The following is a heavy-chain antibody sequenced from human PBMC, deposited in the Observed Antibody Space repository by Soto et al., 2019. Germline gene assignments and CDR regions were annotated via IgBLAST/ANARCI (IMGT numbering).Heavy chain of an antibody. CDR3: ASINRDTVTTLD. D-gene: IGHD4-17*01. J-gene: IGHJ4*02. CDR1: GGSVSSGSYY. V-gene: IGHV4-61*01. Sequence: SETLSLTCTVSGGSVSSGSYYWSWIRQPPGKGLEWIGYIYYSGSTNYNPSLKSRVTISVDTSKNQFSLKLSSVTAADTAVYYCASINRDTVTTLDWGQGTLVTVSS. CDR2: IYYSGST.